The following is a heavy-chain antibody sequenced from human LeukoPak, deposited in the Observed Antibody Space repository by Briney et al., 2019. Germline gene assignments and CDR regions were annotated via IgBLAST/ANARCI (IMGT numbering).Heavy chain of an antibody. CDR2: ISGSGSST. CDR3: AKATAAYYYYGMDV. CDR1: GFIFSSYA. J-gene: IGHJ6*04. D-gene: IGHD2-2*01. Sequence: PGGSLRLSCAASGFIFSSYAMSWVRQAPGKGLEWVSAISGSGSSTYYADSVKGRFTISRDNSKNTLYLQMNSLRAEDTAVYYCAKATAAYYYYGMDVWGKGTTVTVSS. V-gene: IGHV3-23*01.